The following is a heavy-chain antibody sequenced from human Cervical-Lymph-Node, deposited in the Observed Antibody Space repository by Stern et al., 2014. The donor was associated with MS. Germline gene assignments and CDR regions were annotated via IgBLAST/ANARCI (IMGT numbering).Heavy chain of an antibody. CDR2: IYWDDDT. J-gene: IGHJ4*02. V-gene: IGHV2-5*02. D-gene: IGHD6-6*01. CDR3: AHRDDWQLDFAY. Sequence: QVPLKESGPTLVIPTQTLTLTCTFSGFSLTTNGVVVGWIRQPPGKALEWLALIYWDDDTRYSPSLKSRLTITKDTSKNQVLLTMTNVEPVDTATYYCAHRDDWQLDFAYWGQGILVTVSS. CDR1: GFSLTTNGVV.